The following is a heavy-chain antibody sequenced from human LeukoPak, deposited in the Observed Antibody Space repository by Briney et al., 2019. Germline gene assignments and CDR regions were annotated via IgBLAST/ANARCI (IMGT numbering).Heavy chain of an antibody. J-gene: IGHJ4*02. CDR3: ASSRGYSFGYSLDY. V-gene: IGHV4-59*08. CDR1: GGSISSYY. D-gene: IGHD5-18*01. CDR2: IYYSGST. Sequence: SETLSLTCTVSGGSISSYYWNWLRQPPGKGLEWIGYIYYSGSTIYNPSLRGRVTISIDTSKNQFSLKVNSVTAADTAVYYCASSRGYSFGYSLDYWGQGTLVTVSS.